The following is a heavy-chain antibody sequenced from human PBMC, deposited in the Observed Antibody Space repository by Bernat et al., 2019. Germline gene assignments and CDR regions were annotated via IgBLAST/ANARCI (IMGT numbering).Heavy chain of an antibody. V-gene: IGHV3-48*02. Sequence: EVQLVESGGGLVQPGGSLRLSCAASGFTFSSYSMNWVRQAPGKGLEWVSYISSSSSTLYYADSVKGRFTISRDNAKNSLYLQMNSLRDEDTAVYYCARDRKDSSGYYPSGSLDYWGQGTLVTVSS. CDR2: ISSSSSTL. CDR1: GFTFSSYS. CDR3: ARDRKDSSGYYPSGSLDY. D-gene: IGHD3-22*01. J-gene: IGHJ4*02.